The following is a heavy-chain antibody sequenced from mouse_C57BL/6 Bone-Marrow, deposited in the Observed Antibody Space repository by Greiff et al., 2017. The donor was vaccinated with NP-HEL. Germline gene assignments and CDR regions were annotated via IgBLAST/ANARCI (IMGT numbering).Heavy chain of an antibody. CDR2: IWSGGST. J-gene: IGHJ1*03. D-gene: IGHD1-1*01. Sequence: VMLVESGPGLVQPSQSLSITCTVSGFSLTSYGVHWVRQPPGKGLEWLGVIWSGGSTDYNAAFISRLSISKDNSKSQVFFKMNSLQADDTAIYYCAKNDYYYGSSYGYFDVWGTGTTVTVSS. CDR3: AKNDYYYGSSYGYFDV. V-gene: IGHV2-4*01. CDR1: GFSLTSYG.